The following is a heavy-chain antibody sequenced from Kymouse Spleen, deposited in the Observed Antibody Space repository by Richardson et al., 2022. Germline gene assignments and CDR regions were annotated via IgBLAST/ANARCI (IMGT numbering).Heavy chain of an antibody. CDR3: TRIHYGSGSYYFDL. CDR1: GFTFSGSA. D-gene: IGHD3-10*01. V-gene: IGHV3-73*02. Sequence: EVQLVESGGGLVQPGGSLKLSCAASGFTFSGSAMHWVRQASGKGLEWVGRIRSKANSYATAYAASVKGRFTISRDDSKNTAYLQMNSLKTEDTAVYYCTRIHYGSGSYYFDLWGRGTLVTVSS. J-gene: IGHJ2*01. CDR2: IRSKANSYAT.